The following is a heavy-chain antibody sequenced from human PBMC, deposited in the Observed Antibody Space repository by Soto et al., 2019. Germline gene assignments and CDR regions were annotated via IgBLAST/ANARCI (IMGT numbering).Heavy chain of an antibody. J-gene: IGHJ6*02. CDR3: ARPAMVRGVIIDSYYYYCMDV. D-gene: IGHD3-10*01. Sequence: GQSLKISCKGSGYSFTSYWIGWVRQMPGKCLEWMGIIYPRDSDTRYSLSFQGQVTISADKSISTAYLQWCSLKASHTAMYFCARPAMVRGVIIDSYYYYCMDVWGQGTTVAVSS. CDR1: GYSFTSYW. CDR2: IYPRDSDT. V-gene: IGHV5-51*01.